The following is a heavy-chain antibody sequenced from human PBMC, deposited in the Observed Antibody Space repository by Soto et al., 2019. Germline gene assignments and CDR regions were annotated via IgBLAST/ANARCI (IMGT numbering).Heavy chain of an antibody. CDR3: FKWDGYGDK. CDR1: GFTFSTNS. V-gene: IGHV3-23*01. D-gene: IGHD5-12*01. J-gene: IGHJ4*02. CDR2: ISGGGDST. Sequence: EVQLLESGGGLVQPGGSLRLSCAASGFTFSTNSMTWVRQAPGKGLEWVCGISGGGDSTHYADSVKGRFTSSRDNSKNMVYLQMNSQTADDTAVYFCFKWDGYGDKWGQGTLVTVSS.